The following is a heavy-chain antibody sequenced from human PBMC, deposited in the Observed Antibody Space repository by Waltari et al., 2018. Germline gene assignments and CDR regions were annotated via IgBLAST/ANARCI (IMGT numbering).Heavy chain of an antibody. CDR2: LSAYNGNT. Sequence: QVQLVQSGAEVKKPGASVKVSCKASGYTFTSYGISWVRQAPGQGLAWMGWLSAYNGNTNDAQKLQGRVTMTTDTSTSTAYMELRSLRSDDTAVYYCARGSVGLYYDFVYYFDYWGQGTLVTVSS. CDR1: GYTFTSYG. D-gene: IGHD3-3*01. V-gene: IGHV1-18*01. J-gene: IGHJ4*02. CDR3: ARGSVGLYYDFVYYFDY.